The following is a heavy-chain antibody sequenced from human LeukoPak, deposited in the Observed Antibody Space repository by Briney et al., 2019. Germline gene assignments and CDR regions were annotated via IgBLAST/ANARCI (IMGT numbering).Heavy chain of an antibody. CDR3: SRGLDSRKLGF. V-gene: IGHV4-31*03. D-gene: IGHD3-22*01. J-gene: IGHJ4*02. CDR2: IHPSGAL. CDR1: GASFSSGDQY. Sequence: SETLSLTCTVSGASFSSGDQYWNWIRQRPGEGLEWIGSIHPSGALYNNPSLESRVTISIDTSKNQFSLNLNSVTAADTAVYFCSRGLDSRKLGFWGQGTLVTVSS.